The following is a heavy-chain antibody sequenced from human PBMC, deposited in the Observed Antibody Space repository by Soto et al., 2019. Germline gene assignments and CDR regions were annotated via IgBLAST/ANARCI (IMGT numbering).Heavy chain of an antibody. CDR1: GFTFTTYW. CDR3: VCGGNFFVY. Sequence: EVQLVESGGGLVQPGGSLRLSCAASGFTFTTYWMTWVRQPPGKGLEWVANMDQEGSERYYVDSVRGRFTISRDNAKNSLYLQMNSLRAEDTAVYYCVCGGNFFVYWGQGTLVTVSP. CDR2: MDQEGSER. D-gene: IGHD3-16*01. J-gene: IGHJ4*02. V-gene: IGHV3-7*01.